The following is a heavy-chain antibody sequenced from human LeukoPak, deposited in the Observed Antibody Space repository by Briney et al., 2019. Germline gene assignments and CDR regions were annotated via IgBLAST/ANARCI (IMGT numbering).Heavy chain of an antibody. CDR3: ATGYGKLDS. Sequence: SETLSLTCAVYGGSFSSYYWSWIRQPPGKGLEWIGEINHSEGTNYNPSLKSRVTISVDTSKNQFSLKLSSVTAADTAVYYCATGYGKLDSWGQGTLVTVSS. D-gene: IGHD2-15*01. V-gene: IGHV4-34*01. J-gene: IGHJ5*01. CDR2: INHSEGT. CDR1: GGSFSSYY.